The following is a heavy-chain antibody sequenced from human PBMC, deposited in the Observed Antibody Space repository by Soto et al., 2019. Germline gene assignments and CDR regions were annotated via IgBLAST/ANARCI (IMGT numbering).Heavy chain of an antibody. J-gene: IGHJ1*01. CDR3: ARHKEPYSSPECFQH. CDR1: GYSFTSYW. D-gene: IGHD6-13*01. V-gene: IGHV5-51*01. Sequence: GESLKISCKGSGYSFTSYWIGWVRQMPGKGLEWMGIIYPGDSDTRYNPSFQGQVTISADKSISTAYLQWSSLKASDTAIYYCARHKEPYSSPECFQHWGQGTLVTVSS. CDR2: IYPGDSDT.